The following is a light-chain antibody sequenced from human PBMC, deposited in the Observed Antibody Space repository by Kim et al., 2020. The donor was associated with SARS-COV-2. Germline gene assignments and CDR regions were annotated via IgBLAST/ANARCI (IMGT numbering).Light chain of an antibody. CDR3: ATWDDSLNGPM. V-gene: IGLV1-44*01. J-gene: IGLJ3*02. CDR2: SNN. CDR1: SSNIGGNT. Sequence: ELTQPPSASGTPGQRVTISCSGSSSNIGGNTVNWYQQLPGTAPKLLIYSNNQRPSGVPDRFSGSKSGTSASLAISGLQSEDEADYYCATWDDSLNGPMFGGGTQLTVL.